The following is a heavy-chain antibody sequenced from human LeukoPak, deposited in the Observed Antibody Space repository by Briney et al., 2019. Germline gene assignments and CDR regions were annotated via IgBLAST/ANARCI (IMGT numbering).Heavy chain of an antibody. J-gene: IGHJ4*02. CDR1: GYTFTSYG. Sequence: ASVKVSCKASGYTFTSYGISWVRQAPGQGLEWMGWISAYNGNTNYAQKLQGRVTMTTDTSTSTDYMELRSLRSDDTAVYYCARDGAVAGTPLNGYWGQGTLVTVSS. D-gene: IGHD6-19*01. CDR3: ARDGAVAGTPLNGY. V-gene: IGHV1-18*01. CDR2: ISAYNGNT.